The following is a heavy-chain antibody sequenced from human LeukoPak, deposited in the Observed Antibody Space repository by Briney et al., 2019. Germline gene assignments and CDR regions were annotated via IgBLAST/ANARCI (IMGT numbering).Heavy chain of an antibody. V-gene: IGHV1-2*02. Sequence: ASVKVSCKASGYTFTGYYMHWVRQAPGQGLEWMGWINPNSGGTNCAQKFQGRVTMTRDTSISTAYMELSRLRSDDTAVYYCASSPYHRGYSYGFDYWGQGTLVTVSS. CDR3: ASSPYHRGYSYGFDY. CDR2: INPNSGGT. D-gene: IGHD5-18*01. CDR1: GYTFTGYY. J-gene: IGHJ4*02.